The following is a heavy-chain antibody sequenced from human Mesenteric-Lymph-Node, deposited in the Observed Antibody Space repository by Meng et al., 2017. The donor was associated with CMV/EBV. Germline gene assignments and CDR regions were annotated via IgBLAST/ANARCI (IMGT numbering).Heavy chain of an antibody. Sequence: QVKVKGSGQGVVKLSETLSVTCIVSGVSVTSGAYHWSWIRQSPGKGLEWIGYIYGTGITIYNPSLKSRVTILLETSKNQFSLKLNSVTTADTAVYYCAKSRSSTPGIVDDWGQGTLVTVSS. CDR3: AKSRSSTPGIVDD. D-gene: IGHD2/OR15-2a*01. CDR2: IYGTGIT. CDR1: GVSVTSGAYH. J-gene: IGHJ4*02. V-gene: IGHV4-61*08.